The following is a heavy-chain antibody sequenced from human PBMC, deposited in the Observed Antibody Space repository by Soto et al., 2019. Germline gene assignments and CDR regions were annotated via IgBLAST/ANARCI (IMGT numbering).Heavy chain of an antibody. CDR1: GGSFSGYY. J-gene: IGHJ5*02. Sequence: SETLSLTCAVYGGSFSGYYWSWIRQPPGKGLEWIGEINHSGSTNYNPSLKSRVTISVDTSKNQFSLKLSSVTAADTAVYYCERAARPDWFDPWGQGTLVTVSS. CDR2: INHSGST. D-gene: IGHD6-6*01. CDR3: ERAARPDWFDP. V-gene: IGHV4-34*01.